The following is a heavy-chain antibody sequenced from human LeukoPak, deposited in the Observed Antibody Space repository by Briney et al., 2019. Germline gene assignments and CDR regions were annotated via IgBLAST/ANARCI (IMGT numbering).Heavy chain of an antibody. V-gene: IGHV1-69*04. CDR2: IIPILGIA. CDR1: GGTFSSYA. Sequence: ASVKVSCKASGGTFSSYAISWLRQAPGQGLEWMGRIIPILGIANYAQKFQGRVTITADKSTSTAYMELSSLRSEDTAVYYCARDQVVVVAATKYYYYYGMDVWGQGTTVTVSS. D-gene: IGHD2-15*01. CDR3: ARDQVVVVAATKYYYYYGMDV. J-gene: IGHJ6*02.